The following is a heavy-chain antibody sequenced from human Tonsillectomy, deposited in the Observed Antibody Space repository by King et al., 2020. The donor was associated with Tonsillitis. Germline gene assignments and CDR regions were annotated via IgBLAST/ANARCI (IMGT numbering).Heavy chain of an antibody. J-gene: IGHJ5*02. Sequence: VQLVESGGGLVQPGGSLRLSCAASGFTFSRYEMNWVRQAPGKGLEWGSYISSSGNTIYYADSVKGRFTISRDNAKNSLYLQMNSLRAEDTAVYYCAREPIYGDRFDAWVLGTLVTVSS. CDR3: AREPIYGDRFDA. V-gene: IGHV3-48*03. CDR2: ISSSGNTI. D-gene: IGHD2-2*02. CDR1: GFTFSRYE.